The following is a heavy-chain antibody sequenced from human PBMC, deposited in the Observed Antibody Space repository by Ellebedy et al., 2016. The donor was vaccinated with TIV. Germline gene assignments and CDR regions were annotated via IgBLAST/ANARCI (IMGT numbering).Heavy chain of an antibody. Sequence: MPSETLSLTCAVYGGSFTSYYWSWIRQSPGKGLEWFGELDHRGTTTYNPSLESRVIISVDTSKNQFSLKVRSVTAADTGIYYCARSGTYARSSLFDYWGQGNLVTVSS. J-gene: IGHJ4*02. D-gene: IGHD1-26*01. V-gene: IGHV4-34*01. CDR2: LDHRGTT. CDR1: GGSFTSYY. CDR3: ARSGTYARSSLFDY.